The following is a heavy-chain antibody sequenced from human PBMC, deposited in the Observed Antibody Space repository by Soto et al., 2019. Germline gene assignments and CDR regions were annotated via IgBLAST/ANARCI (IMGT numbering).Heavy chain of an antibody. CDR2: ISGSGGST. V-gene: IGHV3-23*01. Sequence: GGSLRLSCAASGFTFSSYAMSWVRQAPGKGLEWVSAISGSGGSTYYADSVKGRFTISRDNSKNTLYLQMNSLRAEDTAVYYCAKDLAMVRGPRSGYWGQGTLVTVSS. J-gene: IGHJ4*02. D-gene: IGHD3-10*01. CDR3: AKDLAMVRGPRSGY. CDR1: GFTFSSYA.